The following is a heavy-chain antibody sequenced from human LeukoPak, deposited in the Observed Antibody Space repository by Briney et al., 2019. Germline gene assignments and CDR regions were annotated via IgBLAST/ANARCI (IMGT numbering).Heavy chain of an antibody. Sequence: SQTLSLTCTVSGGSISSGSYYWSWIRQPAGKGLEWIGRIYTSGSTNCNPSLKSRVTISVDTSKNQFSLKLSSVTAADTAVYYCARVPAAYYDFWSGYPWGQGTLVTVSS. CDR2: IYTSGST. V-gene: IGHV4-61*02. J-gene: IGHJ5*02. CDR3: ARVPAAYYDFWSGYP. CDR1: GGSISSGSYY. D-gene: IGHD3-3*01.